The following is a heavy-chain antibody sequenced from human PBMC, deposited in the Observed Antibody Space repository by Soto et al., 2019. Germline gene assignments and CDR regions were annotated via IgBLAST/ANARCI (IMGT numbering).Heavy chain of an antibody. J-gene: IGHJ4*02. Sequence: QITLNESGPTQVNPRQTLTLTCTFSGFSLTTSGVGVGWIRQSPGKAPEWLALIYWDDDKRYSPSLKSRLTITRDTSKNPVLLTMADLDPADTATYYCAHRVLRTVFGLVTTTAIYFDFWGQGTPVAVSS. CDR1: GFSLTTSGVG. CDR3: AHRVLRTVFGLVTTTAIYFDF. CDR2: IYWDDDK. V-gene: IGHV2-5*02. D-gene: IGHD3-3*01.